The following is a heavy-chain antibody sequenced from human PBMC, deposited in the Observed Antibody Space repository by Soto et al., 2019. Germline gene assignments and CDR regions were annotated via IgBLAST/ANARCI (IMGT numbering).Heavy chain of an antibody. Sequence: QVQLVESGGGLVKPGGSLRLSCAASGFTFSDYYMSWIRQAPGKGLEWVSYISSSGSTIYYADSVKGRFIISRDNAKNSLYLQMNSLRAEDTAVYYCAREAWVDTAMVDWFDPWGQGTLVTVSS. CDR1: GFTFSDYY. D-gene: IGHD5-18*01. J-gene: IGHJ5*02. CDR2: ISSSGSTI. CDR3: AREAWVDTAMVDWFDP. V-gene: IGHV3-11*01.